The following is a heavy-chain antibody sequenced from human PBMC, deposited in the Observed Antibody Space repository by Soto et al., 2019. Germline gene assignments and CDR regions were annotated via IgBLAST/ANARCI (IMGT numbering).Heavy chain of an antibody. V-gene: IGHV1-69*13. CDR1: GGTLKNSA. D-gene: IGHD6-13*01. Sequence: SVKVSCKASGGTLKNSAISWVRQAPGQGLEWMGGIIPVFGPALYTQKFQGRVTITADESTNTAFLDVSSLRSEDTAVYYCGRGGSWAKVDSWGPGTLVTVS. J-gene: IGHJ4*02. CDR2: IIPVFGPA. CDR3: GRGGSWAKVDS.